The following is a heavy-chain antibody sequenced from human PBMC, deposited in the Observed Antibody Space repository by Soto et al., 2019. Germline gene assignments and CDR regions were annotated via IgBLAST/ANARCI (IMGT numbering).Heavy chain of an antibody. J-gene: IGHJ4*02. D-gene: IGHD3-3*01. CDR3: AKVAKSGVVIEYVDS. CDR2: ISSSGRRT. V-gene: IGHV3-23*01. CDR1: CFTFANFG. Sequence: GSLRLSCGGSCFTFANFGMGWVRQAPGKGRYWVSGISSSGRRTYYADSVKGRFTISRDNSKSTLYLQMDSLRADDTAVYYCAKVAKSGVVIEYVDSSGQGSLVTVPS.